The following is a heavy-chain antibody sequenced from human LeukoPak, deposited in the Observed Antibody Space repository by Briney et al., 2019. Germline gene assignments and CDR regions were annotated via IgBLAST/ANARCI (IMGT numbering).Heavy chain of an antibody. CDR3: ASTYISLFETDY. CDR2: IYYSGST. J-gene: IGHJ4*02. V-gene: IGHV4-39*01. CDR1: GGSISSSSYY. D-gene: IGHD3-3*02. Sequence: PSETLSLTCTVSGGSISSSSYYWGWIRQPPGKGLEWIGSIYYSGSTHYNPSLKSRVTISVDTSKNQFSLKLSSVTAADTAVYYCASTYISLFETDYWGQGTLVTVSS.